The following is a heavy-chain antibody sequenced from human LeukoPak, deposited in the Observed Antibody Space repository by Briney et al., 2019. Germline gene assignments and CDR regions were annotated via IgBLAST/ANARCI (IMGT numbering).Heavy chain of an antibody. CDR2: ITAYKGNT. V-gene: IGHV1-18*01. CDR3: ARGVSNRGADF. Sequence: ASVKVSCKTSGYSFTTYGTNWVRQAPGQRLEWMGWITAYKGNTNYAHKFQGRFTMTTDTYTRTVYMELRGLKSNDTAVYYCARGVSNRGADFWGQGTLVTVSS. CDR1: GYSFTTYG. J-gene: IGHJ4*02. D-gene: IGHD2/OR15-2a*01.